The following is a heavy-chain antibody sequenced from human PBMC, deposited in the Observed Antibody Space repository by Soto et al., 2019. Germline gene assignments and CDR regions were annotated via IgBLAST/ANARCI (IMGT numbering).Heavy chain of an antibody. CDR2: ISSSSYI. V-gene: IGHV3-21*01. CDR1: GFTFSSYS. J-gene: IGHJ6*02. CDR3: ARDSEYYYGSGSYYYYYGMDV. Sequence: VGSVRLSCAASGFTFSSYSMNWVRQAPGKGLEWVSSISSSSYIYYADSVKGRFTISRDNAKNSLYLQMNSLRAEDTAVYYCARDSEYYYGSGSYYYYYGMDVWGQGTTVTVSS. D-gene: IGHD3-10*01.